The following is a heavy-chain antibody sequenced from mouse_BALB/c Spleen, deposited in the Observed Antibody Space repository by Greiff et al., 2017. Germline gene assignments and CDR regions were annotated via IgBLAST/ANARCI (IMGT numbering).Heavy chain of an antibody. J-gene: IGHJ2*01. CDR1: GFTFSSFG. CDR2: ISSGSSTI. V-gene: IGHV5-17*02. Sequence: EVKLVESGGGLVQPGGSRKLSCAASGFTFSSFGMHWVRQAPEKGLEWVAYISSGSSTIYYADTVKGRFTISRDNPKNTLFLQMTSLRSEDTAMYYCARASTGSYFDYWGQGTTLTVSS. D-gene: IGHD4-1*02. CDR3: ARASTGSYFDY.